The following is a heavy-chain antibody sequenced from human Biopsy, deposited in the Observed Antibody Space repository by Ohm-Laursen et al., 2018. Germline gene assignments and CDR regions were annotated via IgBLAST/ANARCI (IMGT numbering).Heavy chain of an antibody. CDR3: ARDYDTSGYYYVS. V-gene: IGHV4-39*01. Sequence: GTLSLTCSVSGGSTSNNNYYWGWIRQPPGKGLEWIGSIFYRGSTHYKPSLKSRVNISVDTSKNQFSLKLNSVTAADTAVYYCARDYDTSGYYYVSWGQGTLVTVSS. CDR2: IFYRGST. CDR1: GGSTSNNNYY. D-gene: IGHD3-22*01. J-gene: IGHJ5*02.